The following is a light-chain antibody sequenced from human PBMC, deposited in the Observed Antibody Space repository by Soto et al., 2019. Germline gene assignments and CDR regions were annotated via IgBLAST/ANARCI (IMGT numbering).Light chain of an antibody. CDR1: SSNIGASYH. Sequence: QSVLTQPPSVSGAPGQRVTISCTGSSSNIGASYHVHWYQQLPGTAPKLLIYGNSNRPSGVPDRFSGSKSVTSASLAITGLQAEDEADYYCQSYDSSLSGSVFGGGTKLTVL. J-gene: IGLJ3*02. CDR2: GNS. V-gene: IGLV1-40*01. CDR3: QSYDSSLSGSV.